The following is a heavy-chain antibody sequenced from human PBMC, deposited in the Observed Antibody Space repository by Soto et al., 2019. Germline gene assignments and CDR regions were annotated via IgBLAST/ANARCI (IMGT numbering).Heavy chain of an antibody. Sequence: EVVLLQSGGDLVQPGGSLRLSCAASGFTFSDYAMTWVRQAPGKGLEWVSDISDGDGDTHYADSVRGRFVISRDNSKNPPFLEMNSLRAEDAALYYCAKGRTYFDFWGQGSLVTVSS. CDR3: AKGRTYFDF. J-gene: IGHJ4*02. CDR2: ISDGDGDT. CDR1: GFTFSDYA. V-gene: IGHV3-23*01.